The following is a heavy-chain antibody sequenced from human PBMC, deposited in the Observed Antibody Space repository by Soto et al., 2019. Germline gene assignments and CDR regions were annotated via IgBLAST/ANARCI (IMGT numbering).Heavy chain of an antibody. J-gene: IGHJ4*02. Sequence: GGSLRLSXAASGFTFNNYAVSWASQTPGKGLEWVATISASGAYTFYADSVKGRFTISRDNSQNTLFLHMRSLRAGDTATYYCAKEVIAARPYYFDHWGQGTLVTVSS. D-gene: IGHD6-6*01. CDR2: ISASGAYT. V-gene: IGHV3-23*01. CDR3: AKEVIAARPYYFDH. CDR1: GFTFNNYA.